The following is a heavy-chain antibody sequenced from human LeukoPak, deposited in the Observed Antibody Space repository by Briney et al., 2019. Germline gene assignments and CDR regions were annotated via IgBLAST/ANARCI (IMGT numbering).Heavy chain of an antibody. CDR2: ISWNSGGI. Sequence: SGGSLRLSCAASGFTFDDYAMHWVRQAPGKGLEWVSGISWNSGGIGYADSVKGRFTISRDNAKNSLYLQMNSLRAEDTALYYCAKEGGWGKYFQHWGQGTLVTVSS. V-gene: IGHV3-9*01. J-gene: IGHJ1*01. D-gene: IGHD6-19*01. CDR1: GFTFDDYA. CDR3: AKEGGWGKYFQH.